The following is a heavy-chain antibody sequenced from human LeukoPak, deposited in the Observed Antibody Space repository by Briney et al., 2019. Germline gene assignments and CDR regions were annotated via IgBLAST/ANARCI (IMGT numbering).Heavy chain of an antibody. CDR1: GGSISSYY. J-gene: IGHJ4*02. D-gene: IGHD6-6*01. V-gene: IGHV4-4*09. Sequence: SETLSLTCAVPGGSISSYYWSWIRQPPGKGLEWIGYIYTSGSTNYNPSLKSRVTISADTSKNQFSLKLNSVTAADTAVYYCARGGGYGSSPLKWGQGTLVTVSS. CDR3: ARGGGYGSSPLK. CDR2: IYTSGST.